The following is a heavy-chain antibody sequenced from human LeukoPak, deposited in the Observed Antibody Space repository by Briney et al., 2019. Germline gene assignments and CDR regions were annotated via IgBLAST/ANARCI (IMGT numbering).Heavy chain of an antibody. J-gene: IGHJ4*02. CDR2: ISYDGSNK. Sequence: GGSLRLSCSAPRSTSRSHAMSWVRQAPVKGLEWVAVISYDGSNKYYADSVKGRLTISRDNSKNTLYLQMNSLRAEDTAVYYCAKHRQKVATKGPFDYWGQGTLVTVSS. V-gene: IGHV3-30*18. D-gene: IGHD5-12*01. CDR1: RSTSRSHA. CDR3: AKHRQKVATKGPFDY.